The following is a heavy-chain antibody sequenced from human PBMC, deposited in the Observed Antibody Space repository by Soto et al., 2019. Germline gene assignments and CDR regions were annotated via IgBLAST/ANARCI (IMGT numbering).Heavy chain of an antibody. V-gene: IGHV4-31*03. CDR2: IYYRGGT. J-gene: IGHJ4*02. CDR3: ARFAKEENPKLESWYAFDF. D-gene: IGHD6-13*01. CDR1: GGSIGRGGYF. Sequence: VQLQESGPGLVKPSQTLSLTSTVSGGSIGRGGYFWSWFGHRPGRARGWFGPIYYRGGTSYIPSLESRVAMSVDTSKNEFTLKVNSVTAADTAIYYCARFAKEENPKLESWYAFDFWGRGTLVTVSS.